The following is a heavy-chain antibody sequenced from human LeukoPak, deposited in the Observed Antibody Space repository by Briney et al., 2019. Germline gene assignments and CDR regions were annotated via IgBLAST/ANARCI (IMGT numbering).Heavy chain of an antibody. Sequence: SETLSLTCTVSGGSISSYYWSWIRQTPGKSLEWIGYIYYSGSTNYNPSLKGRLTISLDTSKNQFSLRLSSVTAADTAVYYCAREIVEGVHFDHWGQGTLVTVSS. CDR1: GGSISSYY. CDR2: IYYSGST. J-gene: IGHJ4*02. V-gene: IGHV4-59*01. D-gene: IGHD1-26*01. CDR3: AREIVEGVHFDH.